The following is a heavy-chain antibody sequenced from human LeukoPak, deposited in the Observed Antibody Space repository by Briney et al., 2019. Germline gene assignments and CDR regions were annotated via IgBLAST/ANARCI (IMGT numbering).Heavy chain of an antibody. CDR3: ARDRYYGSGSYYVRHSKAQNSYYYYYYMDV. D-gene: IGHD3-10*01. J-gene: IGHJ6*03. V-gene: IGHV1-18*01. CDR2: ISPYNGDT. Sequence: ASVKVSCKASGYTFTIYGISWVRQAPGQGLEWMGRISPYNGDTNYAQKLQGRVTMTTDTSTSTVYMELSRLRSDDTAVYYCARDRYYGSGSYYVRHSKAQNSYYYYYYMDVWGKGTTVTISS. CDR1: GYTFTIYG.